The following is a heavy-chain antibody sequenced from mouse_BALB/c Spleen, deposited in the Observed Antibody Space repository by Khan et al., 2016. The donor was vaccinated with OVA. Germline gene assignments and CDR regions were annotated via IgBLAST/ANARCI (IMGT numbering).Heavy chain of an antibody. CDR3: TRDGNYAHWYFDV. J-gene: IGHJ1*01. CDR1: GFTFSSYT. Sequence: EVELVESGGGLVKPGGSLKLSCAASGFTFSSYTMSWVRQTPEKRLEWVATINSGGTYTYYPDSVKGRFTISRDNAKTTLYLQMSRLKSEDTAMYYCTRDGNYAHWYFDVWGAGTTVTVSS. CDR2: INSGGTYT. V-gene: IGHV5-6-4*01. D-gene: IGHD2-1*01.